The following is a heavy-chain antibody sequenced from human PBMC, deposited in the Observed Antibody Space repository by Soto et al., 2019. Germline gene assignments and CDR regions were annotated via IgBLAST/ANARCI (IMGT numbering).Heavy chain of an antibody. CDR1: GGSISSGDYY. Sequence: KPSETLSLTCTVSGGSISSGDYYWSWIRQPPGKGLEWIGYIYYSGSTYYNPSLKSRVTISVDTSKNQFSLKLSSVTAADTAVYYCARYDSSGYGLDYWGQGTLVTVSS. D-gene: IGHD3-22*01. J-gene: IGHJ4*02. CDR3: ARYDSSGYGLDY. V-gene: IGHV4-30-4*01. CDR2: IYYSGST.